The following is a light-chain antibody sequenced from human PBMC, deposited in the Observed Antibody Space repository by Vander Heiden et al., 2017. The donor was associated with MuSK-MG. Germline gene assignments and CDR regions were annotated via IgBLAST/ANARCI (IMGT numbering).Light chain of an antibody. J-gene: IGKJ3*01. V-gene: IGKV1-39*01. Sequence: IQMTQSPSSLSASVGDRVTITCRASQSISSYLNWYQQKPGKAPKLLIYAASSLQSGVPSRFSGSGSGTDFTLTISSLQPEDFATYYCQQSYSTPGTFGPGTKVDIK. CDR2: AAS. CDR3: QQSYSTPGT. CDR1: QSISSY.